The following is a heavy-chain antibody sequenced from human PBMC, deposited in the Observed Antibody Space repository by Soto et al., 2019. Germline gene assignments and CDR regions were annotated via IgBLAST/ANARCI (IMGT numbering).Heavy chain of an antibody. CDR1: GFTFSSYG. CDR2: ISYDGSNK. D-gene: IGHD3-10*01. CDR3: AKDQAKGSGSYYRYYGMDV. J-gene: IGHJ6*02. Sequence: GGSLRLSCAASGFTFSSYGMHWVRQAPGKGLEWVAVISYDGSNKYYADSVKGRFTISRDNSKNTLYLQMNSLRAEDTAVYYCAKDQAKGSGSYYRYYGMDVWGQGTTVTVSS. V-gene: IGHV3-30*18.